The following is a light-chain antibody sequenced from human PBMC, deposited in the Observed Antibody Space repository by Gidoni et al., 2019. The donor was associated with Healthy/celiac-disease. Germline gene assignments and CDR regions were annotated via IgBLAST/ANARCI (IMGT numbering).Light chain of an antibody. J-gene: IGKJ4*01. Sequence: DIQMTKSPSSLSASVGDRVTITCRASQSISSYLNWYQQKPGKAPKLLIYAASSLQSGVPSRFSGSGSGTDFTLTISSLQPEDFATYYCQQSYSFLTFGGGTKVEIK. CDR3: QQSYSFLT. V-gene: IGKV1-39*01. CDR2: AAS. CDR1: QSISSY.